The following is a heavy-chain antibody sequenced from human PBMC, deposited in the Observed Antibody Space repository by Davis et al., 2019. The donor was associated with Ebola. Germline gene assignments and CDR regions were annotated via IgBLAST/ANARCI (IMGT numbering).Heavy chain of an antibody. V-gene: IGHV3-48*02. CDR1: GFPFSGYS. D-gene: IGHD5-12*01. CDR3: ARDGPISGFDPDY. Sequence: GESLKISCATSGFPFSGYSMFWVRQAPGKGLEWVSYISSSAYYADSVKGRFTISRDNAKNSLNLQMNSLRDEDTAVYYCARDGPISGFDPDYWGQGTLVIVSS. J-gene: IGHJ4*02. CDR2: ISSSA.